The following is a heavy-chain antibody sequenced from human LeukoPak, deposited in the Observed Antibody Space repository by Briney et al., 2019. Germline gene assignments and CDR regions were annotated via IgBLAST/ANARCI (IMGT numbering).Heavy chain of an antibody. CDR3: ARRHYGDYLDTFDI. CDR1: GFTFSNSW. CDR2: INSDGSGP. Sequence: GSLRLSCVVSGFTFSNSWMHWVRQAPGKGLVWVSRINSDGSGPTYADSVKGRFTISRDNAKNTLYLQMSSLRAEDTAMYYCARRHYGDYLDTFDIWGQGTMVTVSS. V-gene: IGHV3-74*01. J-gene: IGHJ3*02. D-gene: IGHD4-17*01.